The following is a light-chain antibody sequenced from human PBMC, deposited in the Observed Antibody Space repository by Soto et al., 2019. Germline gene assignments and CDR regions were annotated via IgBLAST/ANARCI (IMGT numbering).Light chain of an antibody. J-gene: IGLJ1*01. V-gene: IGLV2-8*01. CDR2: EVV. Sequence: SLLTQPRSASGSPGQSVTISCTGTKNDIGVYDFVSWYQHHPGKAPRLIIYEVVQRTSGVPDRFSGSKSGNTDSLTVSGLQAADEADYFCDSYAGSNTYVFGSGTKVTVL. CDR3: DSYAGSNTYV. CDR1: KNDIGVYDF.